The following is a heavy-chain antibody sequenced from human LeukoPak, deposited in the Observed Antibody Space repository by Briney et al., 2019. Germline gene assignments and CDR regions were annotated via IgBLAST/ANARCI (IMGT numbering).Heavy chain of an antibody. V-gene: IGHV3-7*01. CDR3: AKAYYDTSGHY. Sequence: GGSLRLSCAASGFTFSSYWMSWVRQAPENGLEWVANIKQDGSEVYYVDSVKGRFTISRDSAKNSLYLQMNSLRAEDTAVYYCAKAYYDTSGHYWGQGTLVTVSS. CDR1: GFTFSSYW. CDR2: IKQDGSEV. D-gene: IGHD3-22*01. J-gene: IGHJ4*02.